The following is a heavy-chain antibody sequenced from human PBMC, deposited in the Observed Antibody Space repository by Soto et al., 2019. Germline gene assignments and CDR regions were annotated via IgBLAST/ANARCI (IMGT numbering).Heavy chain of an antibody. CDR1: GFTFSSCE. Sequence: GGSLRLSCAASGFTFSSCEMNWVRQAPGKGLEWVSYISSSGSTIYYADSVKGRFTISRDNAKNSLYLQMNSLRAEDTAVYYCARDLRYFAWLLNDTFDIWSQGTMVTVSS. D-gene: IGHD3-9*01. CDR3: ARDLRYFAWLLNDTFDI. CDR2: ISSSGSTI. J-gene: IGHJ3*02. V-gene: IGHV3-48*03.